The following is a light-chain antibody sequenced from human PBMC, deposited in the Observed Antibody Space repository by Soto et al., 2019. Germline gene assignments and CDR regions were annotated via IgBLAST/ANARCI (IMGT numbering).Light chain of an antibody. CDR3: QQYDNAPYT. CDR2: DAS. CDR1: QDIDNY. Sequence: DIQMTQSPSSLSASIGDSATISCQASQDIDNYLNWYQQKPGKAPELLISDASSLEAGVPSRFSGSGSGTEFTFTISSLQPQDIATYYCQQYDNAPYTFGQGTKLEIK. J-gene: IGKJ2*01. V-gene: IGKV1-33*01.